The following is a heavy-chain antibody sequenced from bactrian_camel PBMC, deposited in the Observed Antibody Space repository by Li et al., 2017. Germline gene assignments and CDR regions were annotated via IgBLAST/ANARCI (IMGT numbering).Heavy chain of an antibody. CDR1: GHSRGSNC. V-gene: IGHV3S54*01. J-gene: IGHJ7*01. Sequence: HVQLVESGGGSVQAGGSLRLSCLVSGHSRGSNCVGWYRLPPGRAPAEREGIAANRNGGGETWYAGSVKGRFTISRDSAKNTVYLQMNSLKSEDTAIYYCAAGRRAYCSGATGFVTWTSRAKGPRSPSP. CDR2: NRNGGGET. D-gene: IGHD1*01.